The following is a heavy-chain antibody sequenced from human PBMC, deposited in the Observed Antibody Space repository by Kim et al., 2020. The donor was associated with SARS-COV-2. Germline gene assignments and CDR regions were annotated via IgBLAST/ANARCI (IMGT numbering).Heavy chain of an antibody. J-gene: IGHJ5*02. Sequence: SQTLSLTCAISGDSVSSNSAAWNWIRQSPSRGLEWLGRTYYRSKWYNDYAVSVKSRITINPDTSKNQFSLQLNSVTPEDTAVYYCARGFITIFGVVAEFDPWGQGTLVTASS. V-gene: IGHV6-1*01. CDR1: GDSVSSNSAA. CDR3: ARGFITIFGVVAEFDP. CDR2: TYYRSKWYN. D-gene: IGHD3-3*01.